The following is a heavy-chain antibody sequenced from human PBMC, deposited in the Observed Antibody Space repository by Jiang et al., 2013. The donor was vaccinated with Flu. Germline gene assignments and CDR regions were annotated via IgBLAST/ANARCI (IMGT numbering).Heavy chain of an antibody. D-gene: IGHD1-26*01. V-gene: IGHV6-1*01. CDR2: TYYRSKWIT. Sequence: QTLSLTCAISGDSVSSDSVGWNWIRQSPSRGLEWLGVTYYRSKWITEYAVSVRSRMTITSDTSKNHFSLQLNSVTPDDTAVYYCGRGSKWAFDIWGQGTMVTVSS. CDR3: GRGSKWAFDI. J-gene: IGHJ3*02. CDR1: GDSVSSDSVG.